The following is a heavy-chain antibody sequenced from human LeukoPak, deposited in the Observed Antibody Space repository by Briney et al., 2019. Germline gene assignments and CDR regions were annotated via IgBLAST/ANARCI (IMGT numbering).Heavy chain of an antibody. V-gene: IGHV1-69*13. Sequence: ASVKVSCKASGGTFSSYAISWVRQAPGQGLEWMGGIIPIFGTANYAQKFQGRVTITADESTSTAYMELSSLRSEDTAVYYCARDFEPMVRGVNGGRYFDLWGRGTLVAVSS. CDR2: IIPIFGTA. J-gene: IGHJ2*01. D-gene: IGHD3-10*01. CDR1: GGTFSSYA. CDR3: ARDFEPMVRGVNGGRYFDL.